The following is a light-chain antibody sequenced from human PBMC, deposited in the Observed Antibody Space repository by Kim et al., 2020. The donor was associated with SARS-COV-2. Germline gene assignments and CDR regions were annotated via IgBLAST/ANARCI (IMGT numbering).Light chain of an antibody. V-gene: IGLV2-23*02. CDR2: DIS. Sequence: GQSVTISCSGTINDLGTYARISWYQQSPGKAPRLIIVDISQRPSGISGRFSGSKSGNTASLTISPLEPDDEADYFCCSFTSGVTWVFGGGTQLTVL. CDR3: CSFTSGVTWV. J-gene: IGLJ3*02. CDR1: INDLGTYAR.